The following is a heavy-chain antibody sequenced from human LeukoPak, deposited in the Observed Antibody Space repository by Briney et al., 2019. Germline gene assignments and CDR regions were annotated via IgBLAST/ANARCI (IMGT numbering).Heavy chain of an antibody. CDR3: ERLWFRVYYFDY. D-gene: IGHD3-10*01. Sequence: SQTLSLTCTVSGGSISSSGYYWGWLRQPPGKGLEWIGNIFYSGSTYYNPSLKSPVTISVDTSKNPFSLKLNSVTGADTAVYYCERLWFRVYYFDYWGQGTLVTVSS. CDR1: GGSISSSGYY. V-gene: IGHV4-39*01. CDR2: IFYSGST. J-gene: IGHJ4*02.